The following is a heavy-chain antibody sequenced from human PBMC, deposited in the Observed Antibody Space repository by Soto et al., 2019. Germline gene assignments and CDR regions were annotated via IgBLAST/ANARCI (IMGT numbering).Heavy chain of an antibody. Sequence: GGSLRLSCAASGFTFSSYAMSWVRQAPGRGLEWVSSVSISSDGPYYADSVKGRFTISRDNSKNTLYLQLNSLRGEDTATYYCAKNYFLDVCGQGTPVPVSS. D-gene: IGHD3-10*01. CDR1: GFTFSSYA. CDR3: AKNYFLDV. J-gene: IGHJ4*02. V-gene: IGHV3-23*01. CDR2: VSISSDGP.